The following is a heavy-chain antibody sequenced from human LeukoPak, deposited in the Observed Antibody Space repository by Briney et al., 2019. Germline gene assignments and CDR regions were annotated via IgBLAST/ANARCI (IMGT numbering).Heavy chain of an antibody. D-gene: IGHD6-19*01. CDR3: ARDSRVGSGWDFDY. CDR2: ISDDGSNN. CDR1: GFTFSNYA. Sequence: PGGSLRLSCVASGFTFSNYAVHWVRQAPGKGLEWVAVISDDGSNNYYADSVKGRFTISRDNAKNSLYLQMNSLRAEDTAVYYCARDSRVGSGWDFDYWGQGTLVTVSS. V-gene: IGHV3-30*03. J-gene: IGHJ4*02.